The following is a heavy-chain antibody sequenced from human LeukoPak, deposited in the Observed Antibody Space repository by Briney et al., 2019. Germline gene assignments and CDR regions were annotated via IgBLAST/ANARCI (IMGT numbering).Heavy chain of an antibody. CDR2: IYYSGNT. J-gene: IGHJ5*02. Sequence: PSETLSLTCTVSGGSISNTNYYWGWIRQPPGKGLEWIGNIYYSGNTYYNPSLKSRVTISVDTSKNQFSLKLSSVTAADTAVYYCARRRYSSGWPRSWFDPWGQGTLVTVSS. V-gene: IGHV4-39*07. CDR3: ARRRYSSGWPRSWFDP. CDR1: GGSISNTNYY. D-gene: IGHD6-19*01.